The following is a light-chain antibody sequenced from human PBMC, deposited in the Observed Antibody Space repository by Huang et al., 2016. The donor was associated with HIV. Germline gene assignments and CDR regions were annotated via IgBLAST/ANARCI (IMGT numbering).Light chain of an antibody. Sequence: EIVLTQSPATLSLSPGERATLSCRASQGLANYLAWYQHKPGQAPRLLIYDASNRATGIPARFSGSGSGTDFTLTISSLEPEDFAVYYCQQRGNWQLTFGGGTKVEIK. CDR3: QQRGNWQLT. J-gene: IGKJ4*01. V-gene: IGKV3-11*01. CDR1: QGLANY. CDR2: DAS.